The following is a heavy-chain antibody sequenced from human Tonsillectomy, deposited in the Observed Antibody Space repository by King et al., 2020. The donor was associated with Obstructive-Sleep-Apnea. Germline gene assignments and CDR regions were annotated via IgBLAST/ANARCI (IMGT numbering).Heavy chain of an antibody. J-gene: IGHJ4*02. Sequence: QLQESGPGLVKPSETLSLTCTVSGWSISSYYWSWIRQPPGKGLEWIGYIYYIGSTNYNPSLKSRVTISVDTSKNQFSLKLGSVTAADTAVYYCASSIAVADYYFDYWGQGTLVTVSS. CDR1: GWSISSYY. V-gene: IGHV4-59*08. CDR2: IYYIGST. CDR3: ASSIAVADYYFDY. D-gene: IGHD6-19*01.